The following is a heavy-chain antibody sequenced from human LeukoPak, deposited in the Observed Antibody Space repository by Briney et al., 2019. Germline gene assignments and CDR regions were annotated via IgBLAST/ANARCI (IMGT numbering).Heavy chain of an antibody. D-gene: IGHD6-13*01. V-gene: IGHV4-34*01. CDR2: INHSGNT. CDR1: GGSFSGYY. J-gene: IGHJ4*02. CDR3: AKSAYNSSWAYYFDY. Sequence: SETLSLTCAVYGGSFSGYYWSWIRQPPGKGLEWIGEINHSGNTKYNPSLKSRVTISVDTSKNQFSLKLSSVTAADTAVYYCAKSAYNSSWAYYFDYWGQGTLVTVSS.